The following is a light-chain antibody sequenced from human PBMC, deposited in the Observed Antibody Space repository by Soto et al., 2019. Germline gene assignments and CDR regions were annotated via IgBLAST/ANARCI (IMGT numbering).Light chain of an antibody. CDR1: QSLLHSNGYNY. J-gene: IGKJ1*01. Sequence: DIVMTQSPLSLSVPPGEPASISCRPSQSLLHSNGYNYLDWYLLKPGQSPQVLIYLGPNRASGVPDSSSGSGSGTDFTLKISRAEAEDVGVYYCMEDLHTPWTFGQGTKVEIK. V-gene: IGKV2-28*01. CDR3: MEDLHTPWT. CDR2: LGP.